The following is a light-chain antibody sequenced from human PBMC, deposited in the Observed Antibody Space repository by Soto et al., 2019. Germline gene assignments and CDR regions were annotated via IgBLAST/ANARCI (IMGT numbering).Light chain of an antibody. J-gene: IGLJ2*01. CDR2: EVS. V-gene: IGLV2-8*01. CDR1: SSDVGGYNY. CDR3: SSYAGSNVV. Sequence: HSALTQPPSASGSPGQSVTISCTGTSSDVGGYNYVSWYQQHPGKAPKLMIYEVSKRPSGVPDRFSGSKSGNTASLTVSGIQAEDEADYYCSSYAGSNVVFGGGTKVTVL.